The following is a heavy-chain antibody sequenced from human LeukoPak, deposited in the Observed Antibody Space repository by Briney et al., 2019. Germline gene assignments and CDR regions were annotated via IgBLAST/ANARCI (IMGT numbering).Heavy chain of an antibody. CDR1: GYTFTGYY. V-gene: IGHV1-2*02. J-gene: IGHJ3*02. CDR3: ARVAGTAGLNDAFDI. D-gene: IGHD1/OR15-1a*01. CDR2: INPNSGGT. Sequence: GASVKVSCKASGYTFTGYYMHWVRQAPGQGLEWMGWINPNSGGTNYAQKFQGRVTMTRDTSISTAYMELSRLRSDDTAVYYCARVAGTAGLNDAFDIWGQGTMVTVSS.